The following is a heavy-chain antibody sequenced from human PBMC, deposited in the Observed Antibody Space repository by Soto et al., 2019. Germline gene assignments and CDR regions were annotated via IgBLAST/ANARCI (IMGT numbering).Heavy chain of an antibody. V-gene: IGHV1-8*01. Sequence: QVQLVQSGAEVKKPGASVKVSCKASRYTFTGYDMNWVRQAPGQGLEWMGWMNPNSGDTGYAQKFQGRVTMTRNTSISTIYMEMSRLRSEETAVYYCATAINGYNFDIWGQGTLVTVSS. J-gene: IGHJ3*02. CDR2: MNPNSGDT. D-gene: IGHD5-12*01. CDR3: ATAINGYNFDI. CDR1: RYTFTGYD.